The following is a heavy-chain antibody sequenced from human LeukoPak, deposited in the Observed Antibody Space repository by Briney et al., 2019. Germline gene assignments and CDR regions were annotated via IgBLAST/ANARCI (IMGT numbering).Heavy chain of an antibody. CDR3: ARDGIAAAGSHYCYMDV. J-gene: IGHJ6*03. V-gene: IGHV4-59*01. CDR1: GGSISSYY. Sequence: SETLSLTCTVSGGSISSYYWSWIRQPPGKGLEWIGYIYYSGSTNYNPSLKSRVTISVDTSKNQFSLKLSSVTAADTAVYYCARDGIAAAGSHYCYMDVWGKGTTVTVSS. D-gene: IGHD6-13*01. CDR2: IYYSGST.